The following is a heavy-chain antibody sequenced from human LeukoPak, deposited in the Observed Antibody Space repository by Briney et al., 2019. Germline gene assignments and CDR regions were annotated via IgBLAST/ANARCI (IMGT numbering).Heavy chain of an antibody. CDR3: ATDPYGGNSRDY. CDR2: FDPEDGET. CDR1: GYTLTKLS. V-gene: IGHV1-24*01. Sequence: GASVKVSCKVSGYTLTKLSMHWVRQAPGKGLEWMGGFDPEDGETIYAQKFQGRVTMTEDTSTDTAYMELSSLRSEDTAVYYCATDPYGGNSRDYWGQGTLVTVSS. D-gene: IGHD4-23*01. J-gene: IGHJ4*02.